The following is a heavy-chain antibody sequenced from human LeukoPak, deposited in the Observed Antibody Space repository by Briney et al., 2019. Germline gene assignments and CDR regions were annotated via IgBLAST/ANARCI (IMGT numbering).Heavy chain of an antibody. CDR2: ISKDGTIQ. D-gene: IGHD3-22*01. CDR3: ARPSHYYDNSGCSFVY. J-gene: IGHJ4*02. Sequence: GGSLRLSCAASGFTFSNYAIHWVRQAPGKGLEWVTIISKDGTIQYYADSVKGRFTVSRDNSKNTVYLQMNSLRAEDTAVYYCARPSHYYDNSGCSFVYWGQGTLVTVSS. V-gene: IGHV3-30-3*01. CDR1: GFTFSNYA.